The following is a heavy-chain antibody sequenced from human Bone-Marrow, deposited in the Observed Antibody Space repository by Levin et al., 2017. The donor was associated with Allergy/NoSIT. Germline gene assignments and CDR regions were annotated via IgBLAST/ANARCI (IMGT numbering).Heavy chain of an antibody. CDR1: GFTFSDYY. V-gene: IGHV3-11*01. D-gene: IGHD4-17*01. Sequence: GGSLRLSCAVSGFTFSDYYMSWVRQAPGKGLEWVSYISPATSTIVYADSVKGRFTISRDNAKNSLFLHISSLRAEDTAVYYCATYFRDYYYFGSWGQGALLTVSS. CDR3: ATYFRDYYYFGS. J-gene: IGHJ4*02. CDR2: ISPATSTI.